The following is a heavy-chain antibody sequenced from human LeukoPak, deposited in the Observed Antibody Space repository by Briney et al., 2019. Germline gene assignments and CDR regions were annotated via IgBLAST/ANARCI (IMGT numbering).Heavy chain of an antibody. D-gene: IGHD7-27*01. Sequence: SETLSLTCTVSGGSISNTAYYWGWIRQPPGKGLEWIGSLSCSGSPYYNPSLKSRVTISGDMSKNQFSLKLSSVTAADTAVYYCARRRLNWGAFDIWGQGTMVTVSS. CDR1: GGSISNTAYY. CDR2: LSCSGSP. V-gene: IGHV4-39*01. J-gene: IGHJ3*02. CDR3: ARRRLNWGAFDI.